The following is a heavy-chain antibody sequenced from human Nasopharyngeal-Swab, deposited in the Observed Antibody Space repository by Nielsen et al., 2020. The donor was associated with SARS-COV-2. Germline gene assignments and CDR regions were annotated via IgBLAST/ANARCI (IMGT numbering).Heavy chain of an antibody. J-gene: IGHJ6*03. D-gene: IGHD3-16*01. CDR1: GFSFSSYD. CDR3: ARETLGYYYYMDV. V-gene: IGHV3-23*01. Sequence: GESLKISCAASGFSFSSYDMSWVRQAPGKGLEWVSSISGSGFTTNYADSVKGRFTISRDNSENTLFLQINSLRAEDTALYYCARETLGYYYYMDVWGKGTTVTVSS. CDR2: ISGSGFTT.